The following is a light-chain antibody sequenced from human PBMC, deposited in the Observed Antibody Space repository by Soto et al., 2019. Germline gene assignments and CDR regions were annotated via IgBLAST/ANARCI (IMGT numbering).Light chain of an antibody. CDR3: SSYTSSSTLVV. V-gene: IGLV2-14*01. J-gene: IGLJ2*01. CDR2: EVS. CDR1: SSDVGGYNY. Sequence: QSVLTQPASVSGSPGQSITISCTGTSSDVGGYNYVSWYQQHPGKAPKLMIYEVSNRPSGVSNRFSGSKSGNTAYLTISGRQAEDEADYYCSSYTSSSTLVVFGGGTKLTVL.